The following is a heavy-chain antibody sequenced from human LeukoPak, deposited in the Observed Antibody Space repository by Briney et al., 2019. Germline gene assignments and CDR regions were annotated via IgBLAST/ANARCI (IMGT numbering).Heavy chain of an antibody. CDR1: GFTFSSYG. Sequence: GGSLRLSCAPSGFTFSSYGMSWVRQGPGKGLEWVSGINWNGGSTGYSDSVKGRFTISRDNAKNSLYLQMNSLRAEDTALYYCAREYFETPNQLDYWGQGALVTVSS. V-gene: IGHV3-20*04. CDR3: AREYFETPNQLDY. D-gene: IGHD3-9*01. J-gene: IGHJ4*02. CDR2: INWNGGST.